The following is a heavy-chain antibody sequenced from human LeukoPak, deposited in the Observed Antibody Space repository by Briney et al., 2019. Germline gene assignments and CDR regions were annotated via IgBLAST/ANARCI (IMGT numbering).Heavy chain of an antibody. J-gene: IGHJ4*02. CDR2: ISPNSGGT. CDR3: AREAGETHNTGIDS. CDR1: GYTFTDYF. V-gene: IGHV1-2*02. D-gene: IGHD1-14*01. Sequence: GPSVKVSCKASGYTFTDYFLHWVRQAPGQGLEWMGWISPNSGGTNYAQKFQGRVTMTRDTSISSAYMELSGLTSDDTAVYYCAREAGETHNTGIDSWGQGTLVTVSS.